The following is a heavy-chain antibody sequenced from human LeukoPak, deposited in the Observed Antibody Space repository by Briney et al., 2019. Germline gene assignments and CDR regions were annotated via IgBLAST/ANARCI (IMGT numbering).Heavy chain of an antibody. V-gene: IGHV1-69*13. D-gene: IGHD3-22*01. CDR3: ARARYYYDSSGYLTY. CDR1: GGTFSSYA. Sequence: ASVKVSCKASGGTFSSYAISWVRQAPGQGLEWMGGIIPIFGTANYVQKFQGRVTITAGESTSTAYMELSSLRSEDTAVYYCARARYYYDSSGYLTYWGQGTLVTVSS. J-gene: IGHJ4*02. CDR2: IIPIFGTA.